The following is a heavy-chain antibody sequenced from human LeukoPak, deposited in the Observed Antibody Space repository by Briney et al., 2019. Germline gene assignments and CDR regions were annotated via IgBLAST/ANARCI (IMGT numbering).Heavy chain of an antibody. CDR1: GGSMSSRY. D-gene: IGHD3-10*01. CDR2: VYYSGTT. V-gene: IGHV4-59*11. CDR3: GRILPRPGDLFGWLAP. J-gene: IGHJ5*02. Sequence: SETLSLTCTVSGGSMSSRYWSWIRQPPGKGLEWIGYVYYSGTTNSNPSLKSRVTISVDTSKNQFSLNLRSVTAADTAVYYCGRILPRPGDLFGWLAPWGKGTLVIV.